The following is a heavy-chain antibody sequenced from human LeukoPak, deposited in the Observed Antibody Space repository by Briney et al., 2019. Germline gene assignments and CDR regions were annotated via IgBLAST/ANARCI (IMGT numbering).Heavy chain of an antibody. V-gene: IGHV3-7*03. D-gene: IGHD3-3*01. J-gene: IGHJ4*02. CDR2: IKQDGREK. CDR3: AGDRRDFWSGFGE. Sequence: GGSLRLSCAASGFTFSSYWMNWVRQAPGKGLEWVANIKQDGREKYYVDSVKGRFTISRDNAKNSLYLQMNSLRAEDTAVYYCAGDRRDFWSGFGEWGQGTLVTVSS. CDR1: GFTFSSYW.